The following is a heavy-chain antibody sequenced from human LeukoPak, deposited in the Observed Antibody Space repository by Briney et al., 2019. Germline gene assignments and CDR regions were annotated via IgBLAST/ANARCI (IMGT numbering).Heavy chain of an antibody. V-gene: IGHV4-34*01. CDR3: ARGPGGIVVVRTHNWFDP. CDR2: INHSGST. Sequence: SETLSLTCAVYGGSFSGYYWSWIRQPPGKGLEWIGEINHSGSTNYNPSLKNRVTISVDTSKNQFSLKLSSVTAADTAVYYCARGPGGIVVVRTHNWFDPWGQGTLVTVSS. J-gene: IGHJ5*02. CDR1: GGSFSGYY. D-gene: IGHD2-2*01.